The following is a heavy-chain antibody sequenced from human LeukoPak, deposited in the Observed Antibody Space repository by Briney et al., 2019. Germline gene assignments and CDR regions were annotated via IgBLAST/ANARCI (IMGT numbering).Heavy chain of an antibody. D-gene: IGHD2-21*01. CDR1: GFTVTNSY. CDR3: AREQAYWFGP. Sequence: GGSLRLSCAASGFTVTNSYMTWVRQAPGKGLDWVSFIYPAGTTSYADSVKGRFTISRDSSKNTLHLQMDSLRADDTAVYYCAREQAYWFGPWGLGSLVTVSS. J-gene: IGHJ5*02. V-gene: IGHV3-53*01. CDR2: IYPAGTT.